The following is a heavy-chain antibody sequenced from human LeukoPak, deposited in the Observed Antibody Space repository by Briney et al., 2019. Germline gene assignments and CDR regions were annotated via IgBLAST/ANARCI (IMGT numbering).Heavy chain of an antibody. CDR1: GGSISSGGYS. Sequence: SETLSLTCAVSGGSISSGGYSWSWIRQHPGKGLEWIGYIYYSGSTYYNPSLKSRVTISVDTSKNQFSLKLSSVTAADTAVYYCARVPGYSSSWYFYFDYWGQGTLVTVSS. CDR3: ARVPGYSSSWYFYFDY. V-gene: IGHV4-31*11. CDR2: IYYSGST. J-gene: IGHJ4*02. D-gene: IGHD6-13*01.